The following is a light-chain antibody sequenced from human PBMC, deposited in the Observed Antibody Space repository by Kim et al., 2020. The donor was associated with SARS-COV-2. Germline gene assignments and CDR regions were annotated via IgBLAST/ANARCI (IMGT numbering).Light chain of an antibody. J-gene: IGKJ1*01. V-gene: IGKV1-39*01. CDR3: QQSYSST. Sequence: DNQMTQSPSSLSASVGDRVTITCRASQSISSYLNWYQQKPGKAPKLLIYAASSLQSGVPSRFSGSGSGTDFTLTISSLQPEDFATYYCQQSYSSTFGQGTKVDIK. CDR2: AAS. CDR1: QSISSY.